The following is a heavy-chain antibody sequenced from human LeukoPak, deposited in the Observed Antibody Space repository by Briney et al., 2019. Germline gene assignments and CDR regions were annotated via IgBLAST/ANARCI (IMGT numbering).Heavy chain of an antibody. CDR1: GFSFSSYG. V-gene: IGHV3-30*02. CDR2: IRFDGSNK. J-gene: IGHJ4*02. CDR3: AKEPIFGVANVDY. Sequence: PGRSLRLSCAASGFSFSSYGMHWVRQAPGKGLEWVAFIRFDGSNKYYADSVKGRFTTSRDNSKNTLYLQVNSLRAEDTAIYYCAKEPIFGVANVDYWGQGTLVTVSS. D-gene: IGHD3-3*01.